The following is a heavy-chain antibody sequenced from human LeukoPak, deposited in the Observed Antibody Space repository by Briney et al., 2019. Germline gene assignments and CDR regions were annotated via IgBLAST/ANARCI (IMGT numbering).Heavy chain of an antibody. Sequence: PGGSLRLSYTASAFTFADHGMTSVRQAPGKGLEWVGFIRSKAYGGTTEYAASVKGRFTISRDDSKSIAYLQMNSLKNEDTAVYYCTRDQYCTGGSCFLDYWGQGTLVTVSS. CDR2: IRSKAYGGTT. V-gene: IGHV3-49*04. CDR1: AFTFADHG. J-gene: IGHJ4*02. CDR3: TRDQYCTGGSCFLDY. D-gene: IGHD2-15*01.